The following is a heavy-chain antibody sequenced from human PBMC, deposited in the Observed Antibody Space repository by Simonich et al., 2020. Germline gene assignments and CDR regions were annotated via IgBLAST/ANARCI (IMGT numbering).Heavy chain of an antibody. J-gene: IGHJ6*02. CDR1: GGSISSYY. CDR2: IYYSGST. Sequence: QVQLQESGPGLVKPSETLSLTCTVSGGSISSYYWSWIRQPPGKGLEWIGYIYYSGSTNYKPSLKSRVTISVDTSKNQFALKLSSVTAADTAVYYCARSLGYYYYYYGMDVWGQGTTVTVSS. CDR3: ARSLGYYYYYYGMDV. D-gene: IGHD1-26*01. V-gene: IGHV4-59*08.